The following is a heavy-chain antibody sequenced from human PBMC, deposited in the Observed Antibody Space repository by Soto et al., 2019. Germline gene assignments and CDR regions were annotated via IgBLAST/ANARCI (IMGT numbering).Heavy chain of an antibody. J-gene: IGHJ6*02. CDR3: ARDPTRSSGYYSYYYYGMDV. V-gene: IGHV3-53*01. Sequence: GGSLRLSCAASGFTVSSNYMSWVRQAPGKGLEWVSVIYSGGSTYYADSVKGRFTISRDNSKNTLYLQMNSLRAEDTAVYYCARDPTRSSGYYSYYYYGMDVWGQGTTVTVSS. CDR2: IYSGGST. D-gene: IGHD3-22*01. CDR1: GFTVSSNY.